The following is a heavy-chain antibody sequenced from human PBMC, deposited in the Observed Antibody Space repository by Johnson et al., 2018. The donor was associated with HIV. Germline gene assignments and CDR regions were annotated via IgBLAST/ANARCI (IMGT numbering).Heavy chain of an antibody. J-gene: IGHJ3*02. CDR3: AKDLLTLDAFDI. Sequence: VQLVESGGGLVQPGGSLRLSCAASGFTFSNAWMSWVRQAPGKGLEWVSAISGSGSTYYADSVKGRFTISRDNSKNTLYLQMNSLRAEDTAVYYCAKDLLTLDAFDIWGQGTMVTVSS. CDR1: GFTFSNAW. CDR2: ISGSGST. V-gene: IGHV3-23*04.